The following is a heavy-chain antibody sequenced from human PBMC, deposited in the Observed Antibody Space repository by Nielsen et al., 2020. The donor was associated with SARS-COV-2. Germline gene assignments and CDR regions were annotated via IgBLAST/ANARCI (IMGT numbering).Heavy chain of an antibody. CDR1: SGSISSGGYY. CDR3: ARESSGYDHYNYGMDV. J-gene: IGHJ6*02. CDR2: IHFSGRT. Sequence: SETLSLTCTVSSGSISSGGYYWSWIRHHPGKGLEWIGYIHFSGRTCYNPSLKSRVTISVDTSKNQFSLSLRSVTAADTAVYYCARESSGYDHYNYGMDVWGQGTTVTVSS. D-gene: IGHD5-12*01. V-gene: IGHV4-31*03.